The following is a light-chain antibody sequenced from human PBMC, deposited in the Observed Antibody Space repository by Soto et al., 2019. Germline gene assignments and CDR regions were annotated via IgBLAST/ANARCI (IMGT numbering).Light chain of an antibody. Sequence: DIQMTQSPSTLSASVGDRVTITCRASRSISSYLAWYQQKPGKARKLLIYKASSLESGVPSRISGSGSGTEFTLTISSLQPDDFAAYYCQQYKSYSSWTFGQGTKVEIK. J-gene: IGKJ1*01. CDR2: KAS. CDR3: QQYKSYSSWT. V-gene: IGKV1-5*03. CDR1: RSISSY.